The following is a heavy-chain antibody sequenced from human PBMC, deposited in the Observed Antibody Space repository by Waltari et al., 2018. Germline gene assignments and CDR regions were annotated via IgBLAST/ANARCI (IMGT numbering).Heavy chain of an antibody. CDR3: ARVSVAGPPNFDY. CDR1: GYTFTSYP. D-gene: IGHD6-19*01. CDR2: ISPYNGNT. J-gene: IGHJ4*02. V-gene: IGHV1-18*01. Sequence: QVHLVQSGAEVKKPGASVKVSCNASGYTFTSYPIPWVRQDPGQGLEWMGWISPYNGNTNYAQKLQGRVTMTIDTSTSTGYMELRSLRSDDTAVFYCARVSVAGPPNFDYWGQGTLVTVSS.